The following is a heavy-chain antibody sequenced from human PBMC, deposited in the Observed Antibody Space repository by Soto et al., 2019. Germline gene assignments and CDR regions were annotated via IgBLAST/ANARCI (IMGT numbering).Heavy chain of an antibody. D-gene: IGHD3-3*01. Sequence: VGSLRLSCAASGFSLSDYCMHWVRRAPGKGLVWVSRINSDGSSTSYADSVKGRFTISRDNAKNTLYLQMNSLRAEDTAVYYCARDYDFWSGYRYGMDVWGQGTTVTVS. V-gene: IGHV3-74*01. J-gene: IGHJ6*02. CDR1: GFSLSDYC. CDR2: INSDGSST. CDR3: ARDYDFWSGYRYGMDV.